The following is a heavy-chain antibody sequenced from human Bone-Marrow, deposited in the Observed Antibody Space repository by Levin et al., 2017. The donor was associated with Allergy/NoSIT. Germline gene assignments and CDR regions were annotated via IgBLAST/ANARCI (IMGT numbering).Heavy chain of an antibody. CDR3: AKVLFEDFWSGSGKIGWFDP. D-gene: IGHD3-3*01. CDR2: ISYDENNK. Sequence: LSLTCAASGFTFSSYAMHWVRQAPGKGLEWVAVISYDENNKYYGDSVKGRFTISRDNSKNTVFLEMSSLRAEDTAVYYCAKVLFEDFWSGSGKIGWFDPWGQGTLVTVSS. CDR1: GFTFSSYA. V-gene: IGHV3-30*18. J-gene: IGHJ5*02.